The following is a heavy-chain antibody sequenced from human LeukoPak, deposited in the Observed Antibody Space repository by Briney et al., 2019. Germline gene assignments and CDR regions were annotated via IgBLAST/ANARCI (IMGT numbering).Heavy chain of an antibody. CDR3: AVDSPTDYFDY. Sequence: EASVKVSCKASGYTFTGYYMHWVRQAPGQGLEWMGWINPNSGGTNYAQKFQGRVTMTRDTSISTVYMELSRLRSDDTAVYYCAVDSPTDYFDYWGQGTLVTVSS. CDR1: GYTFTGYY. V-gene: IGHV1-2*02. CDR2: INPNSGGT. J-gene: IGHJ4*02.